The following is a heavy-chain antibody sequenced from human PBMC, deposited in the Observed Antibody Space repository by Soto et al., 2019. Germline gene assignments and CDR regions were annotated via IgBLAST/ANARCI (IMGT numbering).Heavy chain of an antibody. Sequence: GGSLRLSCAASGFTFSSYAMSWVRQAPGKGLEWVSAISGSGGSTYYADSVKGRFTISRDNSKNTLYLQMNSLRAEDTAVYYCAKGTYYDFWSGYSPGDYWGQGTLVTVSS. J-gene: IGHJ4*02. V-gene: IGHV3-23*01. D-gene: IGHD3-3*01. CDR2: ISGSGGST. CDR1: GFTFSSYA. CDR3: AKGTYYDFWSGYSPGDY.